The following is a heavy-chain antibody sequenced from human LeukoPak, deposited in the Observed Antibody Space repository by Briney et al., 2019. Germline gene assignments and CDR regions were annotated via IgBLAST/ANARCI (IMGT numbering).Heavy chain of an antibody. J-gene: IGHJ4*02. V-gene: IGHV3-23*01. CDR3: AKGWESYYDTSGYYPFDY. CDR2: SSASGGST. CDR1: GFTFSSFA. D-gene: IGHD3-22*01. Sequence: TGGSLRLSCAASGFTFSSFATNWVRQAPGKGLEWVSSSSASGGSTFYADSVKGRFFISRDNSENILYLQMNSLRAEDTAIYYCAKGWESYYDTSGYYPFDYWGQGTLVTVSS.